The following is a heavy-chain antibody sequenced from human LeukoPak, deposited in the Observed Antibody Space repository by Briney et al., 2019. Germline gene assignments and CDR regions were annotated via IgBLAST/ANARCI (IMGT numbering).Heavy chain of an antibody. CDR1: GFTFSYYV. D-gene: IGHD3-3*01. V-gene: IGHV3-30-3*02. CDR3: AKLRYDFWSGPPGQLDS. Sequence: GGSLRLSCAASGFTFSYYVIHWVRQAPGKGLEWVAVISYDGSNEYYGESVKGRFTISRDNSKNTLYLQMNSLRAEDTAVYYCAKLRYDFWSGPPGQLDSWGQGTLVTVSS. CDR2: ISYDGSNE. J-gene: IGHJ4*02.